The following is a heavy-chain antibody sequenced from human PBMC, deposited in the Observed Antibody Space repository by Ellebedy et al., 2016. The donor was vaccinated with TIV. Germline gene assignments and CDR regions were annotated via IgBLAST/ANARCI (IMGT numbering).Heavy chain of an antibody. D-gene: IGHD3-9*01. V-gene: IGHV3-7*01. Sequence: GESLKISCAASGFTFSNYEMNWVRQAPGKGLEWVAKIRQEGDEIYYVESVKGRFTISRDNAKNSLFLQMNSLRAEDTAVYYCARESVRYFDWDLWGQGTLVTVSS. CDR3: ARESVRYFDWDL. J-gene: IGHJ5*02. CDR2: IRQEGDEI. CDR1: GFTFSNYE.